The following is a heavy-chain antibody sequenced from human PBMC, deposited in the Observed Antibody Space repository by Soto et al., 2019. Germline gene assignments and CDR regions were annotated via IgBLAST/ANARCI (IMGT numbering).Heavy chain of an antibody. D-gene: IGHD2-15*01. CDR3: VRGIVVVTASQLGWFDP. J-gene: IGHJ5*02. CDR2: INPMFGTT. Sequence: VSCKASVGTFSSYTISWVRQAPGQGLEWMGGINPMFGTTKYAQKFQGRVTITADESTSTAYMEMSSLRSEDTAAYYCVRGIVVVTASQLGWFDPWGQGTLVTVSS. V-gene: IGHV1-69*01. CDR1: VGTFSSYT.